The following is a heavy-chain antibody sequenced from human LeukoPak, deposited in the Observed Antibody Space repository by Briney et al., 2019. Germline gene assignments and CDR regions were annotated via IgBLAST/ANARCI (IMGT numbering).Heavy chain of an antibody. J-gene: IGHJ4*02. D-gene: IGHD2-2*01. V-gene: IGHV3-23*01. Sequence: PGGSMRPSCAASGLTLSSYAMSWVRQAPGKGLEWVSAISGSGGSTYYADSVKGRFTISRDNSKNTLYLQMNSLRAEETAVYYCAKGLLRSAMPQCNSVFYWGQGALVTVSS. CDR1: GLTLSSYA. CDR2: ISGSGGST. CDR3: AKGLLRSAMPQCNSVFY.